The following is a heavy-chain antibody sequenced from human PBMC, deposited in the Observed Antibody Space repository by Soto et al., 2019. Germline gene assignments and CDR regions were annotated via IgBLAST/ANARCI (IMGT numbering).Heavy chain of an antibody. J-gene: IGHJ4*02. V-gene: IGHV3-23*01. D-gene: IGHD3-9*01. CDR3: AKGPEYDILTGCDY. Sequence: EVQLLESGGGFVQPGESLRLSCAASGFTFSLSAMSWVRQAPWRGLDWVSSLSGGGSTTDYADSVKGRFTISRDNSKNTVHLQMNSLRAEDTAVYYCAKGPEYDILTGCDYWGQGALVTVSS. CDR1: GFTFSLSA. CDR2: LSGGGSTT.